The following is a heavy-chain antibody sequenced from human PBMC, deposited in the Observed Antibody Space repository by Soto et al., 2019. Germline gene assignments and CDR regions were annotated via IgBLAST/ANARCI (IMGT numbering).Heavy chain of an antibody. D-gene: IGHD3-16*01. J-gene: IGHJ4*02. CDR3: ARDIGFDYVN. V-gene: IGHV3-7*01. CDR1: GFNVMSYW. Sequence: HPGGSLRLSCAVSGFNVMSYWMSWVRQAPGKGLEWVASVKEDGSELYYLHSVRGRFSISRDSAGNALHSAMNYLNAEDTGVYFCARDIGFDYVNWGQGILVTVSS. CDR2: VKEDGSEL.